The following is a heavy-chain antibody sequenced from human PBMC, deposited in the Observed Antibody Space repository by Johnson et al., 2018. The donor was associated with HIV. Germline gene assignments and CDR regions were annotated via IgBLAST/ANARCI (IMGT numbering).Heavy chain of an antibody. Sequence: VQLVESGGGLVKPGGSLRLSCAASGFTFSDYYMSWVRQAPGKGLEWVSVIYSGGSTYYEDSVKGRFTISRDNSKNTLYLQMNSLRAEDTAVYYCAKHGYGGNVFDAFDIWGQGTMVTVSS. V-gene: IGHV3-66*04. J-gene: IGHJ3*02. CDR1: GFTFSDYY. CDR3: AKHGYGGNVFDAFDI. CDR2: IYSGGST. D-gene: IGHD4-23*01.